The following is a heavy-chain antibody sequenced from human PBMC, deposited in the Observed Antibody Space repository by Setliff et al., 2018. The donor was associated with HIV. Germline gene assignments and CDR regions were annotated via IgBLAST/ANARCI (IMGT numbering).Heavy chain of an antibody. J-gene: IGHJ1*01. CDR3: ATDPGYSSTWYSESFQH. CDR1: RGTFRNSA. D-gene: IGHD6-13*01. CDR2: IITLFGEA. V-gene: IGHV1-69*13. Sequence: ASVKVSCKASRGTFRNSAINWVRQAPGQGLVWMGGIITLFGEANYAQKFQGRVTITADESTSTAYMELNSLRSDDAAVYYCATDPGYSSTWYSESFQHWGQGTVVTVSS.